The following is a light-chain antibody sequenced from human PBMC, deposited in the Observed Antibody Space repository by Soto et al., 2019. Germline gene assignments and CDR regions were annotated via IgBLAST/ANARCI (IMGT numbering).Light chain of an antibody. CDR3: QQSYSSPPT. CDR2: AAS. J-gene: IGKJ1*01. V-gene: IGKV1-39*01. Sequence: DIQMTQSPSSVSASVGDRIKVTCRASQSISSWLAWYQQKPGKAPRLLIFAASSLQSGVPSRFSGSRSGPDFTLTISSLQPEDFATYYCQQSYSSPPTFGQGTKVDIK. CDR1: QSISSW.